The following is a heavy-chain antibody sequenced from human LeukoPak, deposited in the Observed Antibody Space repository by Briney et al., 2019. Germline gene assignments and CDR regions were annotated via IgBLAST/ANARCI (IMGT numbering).Heavy chain of an antibody. CDR2: ISGSGGST. Sequence: PGGSLRLSCAASGFTFSSYAMSWVRQAPGKGLEWVSAISGSGGSTYYADSVKGRFTISRDNSKNTLYLQMNSLRAEDTAVCYCAKASSRQWLVRVYFDYWGQGTLVTVSS. CDR3: AKASSRQWLVRVYFDY. D-gene: IGHD6-19*01. V-gene: IGHV3-23*01. J-gene: IGHJ4*02. CDR1: GFTFSSYA.